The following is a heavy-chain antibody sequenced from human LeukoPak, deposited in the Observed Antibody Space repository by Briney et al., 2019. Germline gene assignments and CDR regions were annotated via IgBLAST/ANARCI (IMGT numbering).Heavy chain of an antibody. CDR1: GGTFSSYA. CDR3: AKDVSPFYYDSSGTIDY. Sequence: SCKASGGTFSSYAMSWVRQAPGKGLEWVSAISGSGGSTYCADSVKGRFTISRDNSKNTLYLQMNSLRAEDTAVYYCAKDVSPFYYDSSGTIDYWGQGTLVTVSS. V-gene: IGHV3-23*01. CDR2: ISGSGGST. D-gene: IGHD3-22*01. J-gene: IGHJ4*02.